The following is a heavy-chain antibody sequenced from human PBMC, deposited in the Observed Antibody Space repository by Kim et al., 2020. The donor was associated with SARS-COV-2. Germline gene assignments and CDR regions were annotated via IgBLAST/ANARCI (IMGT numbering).Heavy chain of an antibody. J-gene: IGHJ4*02. D-gene: IGHD2-2*01. CDR2: ITSGSSYI. V-gene: IGHV3-21*01. CDR1: GFTFSGYS. Sequence: GGSLRLSCAASGFTFSGYSMNWVRQAPGKGLEWVSSITSGSSYIYYADSVKGRFTISRDNAKNSLYLQMNSLRPEDTAVYYCAREAKVYCSSSHCHFDYWGQGTLVPVSS. CDR3: AREAKVYCSSSHCHFDY.